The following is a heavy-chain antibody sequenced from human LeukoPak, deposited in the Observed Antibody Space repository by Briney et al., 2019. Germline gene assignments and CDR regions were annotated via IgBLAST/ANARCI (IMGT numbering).Heavy chain of an antibody. CDR3: ARDINYDILTPRNWFDP. D-gene: IGHD3-9*01. CDR1: GGSISSSSYY. V-gene: IGHV4-61*02. CDR2: IYTSGST. Sequence: SETLSLTCTVSGGSISSSSYYWSWIRQPAGKGLEWIGRIYTSGSTNYNPSLKSRVTMSVDTSKNQFSLKLSSVTAADTAVYYCARDINYDILTPRNWFDPWGQGTLVTVSS. J-gene: IGHJ5*02.